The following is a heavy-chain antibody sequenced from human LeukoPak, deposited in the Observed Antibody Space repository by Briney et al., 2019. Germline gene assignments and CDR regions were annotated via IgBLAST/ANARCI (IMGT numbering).Heavy chain of an antibody. D-gene: IGHD2-15*01. CDR2: IRFDGSNI. J-gene: IGHJ5*02. Sequence: GGSLRLSCAASGISFSAHGMHWVRQAPGKGLEWVAIIRFDGSNIHYADSVKGRFTISRDNSKNTLYLQMNSLRAEDTAVYYCAKNGDSRFDPWGQGTLVTVSS. CDR3: AKNGDSRFDP. CDR1: GISFSAHG. V-gene: IGHV3-30*02.